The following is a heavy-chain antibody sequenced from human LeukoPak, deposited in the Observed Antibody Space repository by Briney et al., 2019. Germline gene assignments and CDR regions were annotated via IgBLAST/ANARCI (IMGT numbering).Heavy chain of an antibody. CDR2: IYHSGST. CDR1: GYSISSGYY. CDR3: ARDGGFVPKPREIYGSGSYLPPYYCYYYGMDV. J-gene: IGHJ6*02. Sequence: SETLSLTCTVSGYSISSGYYWGWIRQPPEKGLEWIGSIYHSGSTYYNPSLQSRVTILVDTSKNLFSLKLSSVTAADTAVYYCARDGGFVPKPREIYGSGSYLPPYYCYYYGMDVWGQGTTVTVSS. D-gene: IGHD3-10*01. V-gene: IGHV4-38-2*02.